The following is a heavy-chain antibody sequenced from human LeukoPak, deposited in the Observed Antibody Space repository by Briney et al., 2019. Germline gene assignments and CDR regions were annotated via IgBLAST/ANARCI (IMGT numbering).Heavy chain of an antibody. V-gene: IGHV3-11*05. Sequence: GGSLRLSCAASGFTFSDYSMTWIRQAPGKGLEWVSYITGSSSYTNYADSVKGRFTISRDNAKNSLYLQMNSLRAEDTALYYCAKGGVSGSYYGVDYWGQGTLVTVSS. J-gene: IGHJ4*02. CDR2: ITGSSSYT. D-gene: IGHD3-10*01. CDR1: GFTFSDYS. CDR3: AKGGVSGSYYGVDY.